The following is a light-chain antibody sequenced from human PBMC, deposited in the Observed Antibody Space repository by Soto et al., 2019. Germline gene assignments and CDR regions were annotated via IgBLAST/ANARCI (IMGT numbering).Light chain of an antibody. J-gene: IGKJ4*01. CDR3: QQRTTWPALS. CDR2: DTS. CDR1: QSIDTY. Sequence: EIVLTQSPGTLYLSPGERATLSCRASQSIDTYLAWYQQKPGQAPRLLIYDTSKRAPGIPARFSGSGSGTDFTLTISSLQPEDFAVYYCQQRTTWPALSFGGGTRVEL. V-gene: IGKV3-11*01.